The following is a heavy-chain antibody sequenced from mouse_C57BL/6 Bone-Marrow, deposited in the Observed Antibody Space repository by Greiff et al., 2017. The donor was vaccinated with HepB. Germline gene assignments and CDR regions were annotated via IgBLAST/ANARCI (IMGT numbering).Heavy chain of an antibody. Sequence: EVQLQESGGDLVKPGGSLKLSCAASGFTFSSYGMSWVRQTPDKRLEWVATISSGGSYTYYPDSVKGRFTISRDNAKNTLYLQMSSLKSEDTAMYYCARQGYYGEGYAMDYWGQGTSVTVSS. V-gene: IGHV5-6*01. CDR1: GFTFSSYG. J-gene: IGHJ4*01. D-gene: IGHD1-1*01. CDR3: ARQGYYGEGYAMDY. CDR2: ISSGGSYT.